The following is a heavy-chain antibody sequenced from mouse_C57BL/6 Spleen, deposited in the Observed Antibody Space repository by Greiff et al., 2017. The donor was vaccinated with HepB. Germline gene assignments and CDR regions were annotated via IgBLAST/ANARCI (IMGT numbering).Heavy chain of an antibody. D-gene: IGHD2-2*01. CDR3: ARGGVYGYDA. CDR1: GYSITSGYY. V-gene: IGHV3-6*01. Sequence: ESGPGLVKPSQSLSLTCSVPGYSITSGYYWNWIRQFPGNKLEWMGYISYDGSNNYNPSLKNRISITRDTSKNQFFLKLNSVTTEDTATYYCARGGVYGYDAWGQGTTLTVSS. CDR2: ISYDGSN. J-gene: IGHJ2*01.